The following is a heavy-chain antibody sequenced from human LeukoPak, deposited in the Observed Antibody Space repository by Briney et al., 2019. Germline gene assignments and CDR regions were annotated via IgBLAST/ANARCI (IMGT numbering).Heavy chain of an antibody. V-gene: IGHV4-59*01. CDR1: GGSISSYY. CDR3: ARAVNFWSGYYNSYWFDP. Sequence: SETLSLTCTVSGGSISSYYWSWIRQPPGKGLEWIGYIYYSGSTNYNPSLKSRVTISVDTSKNQFSLKLSSVTAADTAVYYCARAVNFWSGYYNSYWFDPWGQGTLVTASS. CDR2: IYYSGST. D-gene: IGHD3-3*01. J-gene: IGHJ5*02.